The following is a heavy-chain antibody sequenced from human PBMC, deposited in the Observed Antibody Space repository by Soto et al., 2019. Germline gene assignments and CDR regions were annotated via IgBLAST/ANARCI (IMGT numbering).Heavy chain of an antibody. V-gene: IGHV3-33*01. CDR1: GFTFIHHG. D-gene: IGHD2-8*02. CDR3: ARAGARKMSWSSCDY. Sequence: QAQLVESGEGVVQPGRSLRLSCAASGFTFIHHGMHWVRQAPGKGLEWVAVIWYDGSIAYYADSVKGRFSISRDNSKNTLYLQMNDLRADDTAVYYCARAGARKMSWSSCDYWGQGALVTVSS. J-gene: IGHJ4*02. CDR2: IWYDGSIA.